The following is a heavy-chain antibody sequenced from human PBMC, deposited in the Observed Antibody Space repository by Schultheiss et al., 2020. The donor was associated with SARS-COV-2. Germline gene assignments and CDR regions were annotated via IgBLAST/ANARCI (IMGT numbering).Heavy chain of an antibody. CDR3: ARAVGQLWLPANWFDP. D-gene: IGHD5-18*01. CDR2: IYTSGST. Sequence: SETLSLTCAVYGGSFSGYYWSWIRQPAGKGLEWIGRIYTSGSTNYNPSLKSRVTMSVDTSKNQFSLKLSSVTAADTAVYYCARAVGQLWLPANWFDPWGQGTLVTVSS. V-gene: IGHV4-59*10. J-gene: IGHJ5*02. CDR1: GGSFSGYY.